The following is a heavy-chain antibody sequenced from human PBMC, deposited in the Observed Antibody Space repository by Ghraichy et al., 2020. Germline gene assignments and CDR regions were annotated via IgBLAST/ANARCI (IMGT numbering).Heavy chain of an antibody. V-gene: IGHV3-23*01. CDR3: AKVRESTVEWELTDY. CDR1: GFTFSSYA. D-gene: IGHD1-26*01. CDR2: ISGSGGST. J-gene: IGHJ4*02. Sequence: GGSLRLSCAASGFTFSSYAMSWVRQAPGKGLEWVSAISGSGGSTYYADSVKGRFTISRDNSKNTLYLQMNSLRAEDTAVYYCAKVRESTVEWELTDYWGQGTLVTVSS.